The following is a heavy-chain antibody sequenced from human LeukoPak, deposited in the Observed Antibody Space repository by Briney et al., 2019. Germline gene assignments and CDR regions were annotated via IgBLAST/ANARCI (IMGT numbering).Heavy chain of an antibody. Sequence: GGSLRLSCAASGFTFSASWMSWVRQAPGKGLEWVANIKQDGTEKYSADSLKGRFTVSRDNVKKLLYLEMNSLRVEDTAVYYCARVGPAYYYYYMDVWGEGTTVTV. CDR3: ARVGPAYYYYYMDV. J-gene: IGHJ6*03. V-gene: IGHV3-7*04. CDR1: GFTFSASW. CDR2: IKQDGTEK.